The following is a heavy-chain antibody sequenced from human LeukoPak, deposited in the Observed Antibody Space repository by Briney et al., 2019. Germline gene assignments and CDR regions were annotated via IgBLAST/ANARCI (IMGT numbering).Heavy chain of an antibody. CDR3: ARDPRTVRI. D-gene: IGHD1-1*01. V-gene: IGHV3-11*04. CDR2: ISGNGGVI. J-gene: IGHJ4*02. Sequence: GGSLRLSCAASGFTFSDNYMTWVRQAPGKGREWLSYISGNGGVIQYADSVKGRFTISRDNAKNLLYLQMDSLRVEDTAIYYCARDPRTVRIWGQGTLVTVYS. CDR1: GFTFSDNY.